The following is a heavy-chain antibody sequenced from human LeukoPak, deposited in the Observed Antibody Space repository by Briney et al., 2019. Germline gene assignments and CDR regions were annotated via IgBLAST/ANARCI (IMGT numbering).Heavy chain of an antibody. CDR3: ARAPHRNLLLNYDYVFVY. V-gene: IGHV1-8*03. Sequence: GASVKVSCKASGYTFTIYDIKWVRQASGQGLEWMGWMNPNSGNTDYAQKFQGRVTVTRDTSITTAYMELSSLRSEDTAIYYCARAPHRNLLLNYDYVFVYSGQGTLVTVSS. D-gene: IGHD3-16*01. J-gene: IGHJ4*02. CDR2: MNPNSGNT. CDR1: GYTFTIYD.